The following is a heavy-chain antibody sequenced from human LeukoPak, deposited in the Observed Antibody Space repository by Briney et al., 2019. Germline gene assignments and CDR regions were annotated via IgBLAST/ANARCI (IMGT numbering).Heavy chain of an antibody. CDR1: GLTFSSYA. J-gene: IGHJ4*02. CDR2: ISYDGSNK. D-gene: IGHD5-24*01. Sequence: PGGSLRLSCAASGLTFSSYAMHWVRQAPGKGLEWVAVISYDGSNKYYADSVKGRFTISRDNSKNTLYLQMNSLRAEDTAVYYCARDFEDGYNQAFDYWGQGTLVTVS. CDR3: ARDFEDGYNQAFDY. V-gene: IGHV3-30*04.